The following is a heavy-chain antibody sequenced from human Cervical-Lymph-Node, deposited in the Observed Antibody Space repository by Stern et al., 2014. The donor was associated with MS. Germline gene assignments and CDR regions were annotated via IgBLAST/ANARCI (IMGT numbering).Heavy chain of an antibody. CDR3: AKDVTRITIFGVGADYGMDV. CDR1: GFTFSSYG. V-gene: IGHV3-30*18. J-gene: IGHJ6*02. CDR2: ISYDGSNK. Sequence: QVQLVESGGGVVQPGRSLRLSCAASGFTFSSYGMHWVRQAPGKGLERVAVISYDGSNKCYADSVKGRFTISRDNSKNTLYLQMNSLRAEDTAVYYCAKDVTRITIFGVGADYGMDVWGQGTTVTVSS. D-gene: IGHD3-3*01.